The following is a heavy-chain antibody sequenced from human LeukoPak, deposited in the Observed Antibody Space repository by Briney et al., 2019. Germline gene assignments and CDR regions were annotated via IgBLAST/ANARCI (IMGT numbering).Heavy chain of an antibody. Sequence: SGWSLRLSCAASGFTFSSYAMHWVRQAPGKGLEWVAVISYDGSNKYYAGFVKGRFTISRDNSKNTLYLQMNSLRSEDTAVYYCARSKGKWELLLSFDYWGQGTLVTVSS. V-gene: IGHV3-30-3*01. J-gene: IGHJ4*02. CDR2: ISYDGSNK. CDR3: ARSKGKWELLLSFDY. D-gene: IGHD1-26*01. CDR1: GFTFSSYA.